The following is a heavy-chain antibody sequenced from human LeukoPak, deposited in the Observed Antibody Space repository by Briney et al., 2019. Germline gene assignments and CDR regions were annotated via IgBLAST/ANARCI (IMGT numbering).Heavy chain of an antibody. CDR1: GFTFSVYS. J-gene: IGHJ4*02. D-gene: IGHD3-10*01. V-gene: IGHV3-21*01. Sequence: GRSLRLSCAASGFTFSVYSMNWVRQAPGKGLQWVSYISSSDNHIYYTDSVKGRFTISRDNAKSSLYLQMNSLRAEDTAVYYCARHGVPFDYWGQGTLVTVSS. CDR3: ARHGVPFDY. CDR2: ISSSDNHI.